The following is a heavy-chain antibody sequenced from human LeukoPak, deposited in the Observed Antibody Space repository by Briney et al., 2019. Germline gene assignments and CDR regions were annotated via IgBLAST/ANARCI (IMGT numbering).Heavy chain of an antibody. CDR2: ISPQSGNK. V-gene: IGHV1-18*01. D-gene: IGHD1-1*01. Sequence: ASVKVSCKAFGYTFDTSSITWVRQAPGQRLEWMGWISPQSGNKQYAQGVQGRVTVTTDTSRSTAYMELRSLRPDDTAVYYCTRVRNSNNWWGAFDIWGQGTMVTVSS. CDR3: TRVRNSNNWWGAFDI. CDR1: GYTFDTSS. J-gene: IGHJ3*02.